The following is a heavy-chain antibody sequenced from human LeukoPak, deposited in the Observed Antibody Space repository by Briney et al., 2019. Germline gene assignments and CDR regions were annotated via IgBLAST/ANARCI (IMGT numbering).Heavy chain of an antibody. V-gene: IGHV3-23*01. CDR2: ISGSGAST. CDR1: GFTFSSYA. D-gene: IGHD4-17*01. Sequence: GGSLRLSCAASGFTFSSYAMSWVRQAPGKGLEWVSVISGSGASTYYADSVKGRFTVSRDNSKNTQYLQMSSPRAEDTAVYYCAKGSSTVTIYGVVDYWGQGTLVTVSS. CDR3: AKGSSTVTIYGVVDY. J-gene: IGHJ4*02.